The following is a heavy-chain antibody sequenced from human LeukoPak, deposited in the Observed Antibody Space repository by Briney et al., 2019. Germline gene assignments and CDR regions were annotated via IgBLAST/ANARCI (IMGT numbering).Heavy chain of an antibody. J-gene: IGHJ4*02. D-gene: IGHD5-24*01. Sequence: ASVKVSCKVSGYTLTELSMHWVRQAPGKGLEWMGGFDPEDGETIYAQKFQGRVTITRDTSTSTVYMELSSLRSEDTAVYYCARAGGEMPFDYWGQGTLVTVSS. CDR1: GYTLTELS. CDR3: ARAGGEMPFDY. V-gene: IGHV1-24*01. CDR2: FDPEDGET.